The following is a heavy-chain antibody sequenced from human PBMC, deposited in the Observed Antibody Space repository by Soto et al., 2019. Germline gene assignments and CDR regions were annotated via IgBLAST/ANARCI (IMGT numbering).Heavy chain of an antibody. V-gene: IGHV1-3*01. CDR2: INAGNGNT. D-gene: IGHD2-2*01. CDR3: ARDLRYCSSTSCAGDYYYYYGMDV. J-gene: IGHJ6*02. CDR1: GYTFTSYA. Sequence: ASVKVSCKASGYTFTSYAMHWVRQAPGQRLEWMGWINAGNGNTKYSQKFQGRVTITRDTSASTAYMELSSLRSEDTAVYYRARDLRYCSSTSCAGDYYYYYGMDVWGQGTTVTVSS.